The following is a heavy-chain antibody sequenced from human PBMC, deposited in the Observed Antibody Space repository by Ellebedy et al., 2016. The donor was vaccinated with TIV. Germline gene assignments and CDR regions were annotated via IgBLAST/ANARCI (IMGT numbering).Heavy chain of an antibody. CDR2: ISGSGGST. CDR3: AKDRPGIAAAGMPVDY. Sequence: GESLKISXAASGFTFSSYAMNWVRQAPGKGLEWVSAISGSGGSTYYADSVKGRFTISRDNSKNTLYLQMNSLRAEDTAVYYCAKDRPGIAAAGMPVDYWGQGTLVTVSS. V-gene: IGHV3-23*01. CDR1: GFTFSSYA. J-gene: IGHJ4*02. D-gene: IGHD6-13*01.